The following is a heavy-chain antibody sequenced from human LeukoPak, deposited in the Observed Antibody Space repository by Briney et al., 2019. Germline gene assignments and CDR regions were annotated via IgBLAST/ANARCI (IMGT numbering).Heavy chain of an antibody. CDR3: LYSYFNTGTLFAH. D-gene: IGHD3-3*01. CDR1: GASFSDHN. V-gene: IGHV4-34*01. J-gene: IGHJ4*02. Sequence: KASETLSLTCAVYGASFSDHNWVWIRQPPGKGLEWIREINYSGSTNYNPSLKSRVTISIDTSKTQFSLKLSSVTAADTAVYYCLYSYFNTGTLFAHWGQGTLVTVSS. CDR2: INYSGST.